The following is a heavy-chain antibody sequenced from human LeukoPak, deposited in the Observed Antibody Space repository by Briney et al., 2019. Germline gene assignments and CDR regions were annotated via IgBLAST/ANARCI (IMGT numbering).Heavy chain of an antibody. J-gene: IGHJ5*02. CDR1: GFKFRYYY. CDR3: ARGGWSRGWFDP. Sequence: GGSLRLSCAASGFKFRYYYMSWIRQAPGKGLEWISYISMSGSVIQYSDSVKGRFTTSRDNVKNSLHLQMDSLRVDDTAVYYCARGGWSRGWFDPWGQGTLVSVSS. V-gene: IGHV3-11*01. CDR2: ISMSGSVI. D-gene: IGHD3-22*01.